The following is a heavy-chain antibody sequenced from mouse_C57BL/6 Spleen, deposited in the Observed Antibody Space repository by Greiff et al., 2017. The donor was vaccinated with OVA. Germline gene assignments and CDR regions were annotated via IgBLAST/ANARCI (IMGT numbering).Heavy chain of an antibody. V-gene: IGHV1-64*01. CDR1: GYTFTSYW. CDR2: IHPNSGST. D-gene: IGHD3-1*01. Sequence: QVQLQQPGAELVKPGASVKLSCKASGYTFTSYWMHWVKQRPGQGLEWIGMIHPNSGSTNYNEKFKSKATLTVDKSSSTAYMQLSSLTSEDSAVDYCARVGGYFYYFDDWGQGTTLTVSS. CDR3: ARVGGYFYYFDD. J-gene: IGHJ2*01.